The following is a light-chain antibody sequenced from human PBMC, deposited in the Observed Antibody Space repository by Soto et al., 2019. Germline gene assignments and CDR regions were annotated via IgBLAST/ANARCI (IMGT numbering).Light chain of an antibody. CDR1: QSVDSTF. V-gene: IGKV3-20*01. J-gene: IGKJ1*01. Sequence: EIALTQSPGSLSLSPGQRATLSCRASQSVDSTFFAWYQKKPGQAPRLLIYGASKRDTGVPDRFSGSGSGTDFTLTISRLEPEDLAVYYCQQYMSSVTFGQGTKVEI. CDR3: QQYMSSVT. CDR2: GAS.